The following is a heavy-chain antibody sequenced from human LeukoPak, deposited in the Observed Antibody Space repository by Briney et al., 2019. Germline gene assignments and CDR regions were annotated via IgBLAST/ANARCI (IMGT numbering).Heavy chain of an antibody. V-gene: IGHV1-18*01. CDR1: GYTFTSYG. CDR3: ARSGINIVVVPAAIEFDY. D-gene: IGHD2-2*02. J-gene: IGHJ4*02. CDR2: ISAYNGNT. Sequence: ASVKVSCRASGYTFTSYGISWVRQAPGQGLEWMGWISAYNGNTNYAQKLQGRVTMTTDTSTSTAYMELRSLRSDDTVVYYCARSGINIVVVPAAIEFDYWGQGTLVTVSS.